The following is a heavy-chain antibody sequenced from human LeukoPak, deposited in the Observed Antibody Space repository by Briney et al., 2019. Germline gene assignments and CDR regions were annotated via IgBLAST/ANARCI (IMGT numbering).Heavy chain of an antibody. CDR2: IYFGGST. CDR1: GGSISTYF. V-gene: IGHV4-59*08. J-gene: IGHJ4*02. D-gene: IGHD1-26*01. Sequence: SETLSLTCTVSGGSISTYFWSWIRQPPGKGLEWIGHIYFGGSTNYNPSLKSRVTISVDTSKNQFSLKLSSVTAADTAVYYCARHKSSGTYPLDYWDQGTLVTVSS. CDR3: ARHKSSGTYPLDY.